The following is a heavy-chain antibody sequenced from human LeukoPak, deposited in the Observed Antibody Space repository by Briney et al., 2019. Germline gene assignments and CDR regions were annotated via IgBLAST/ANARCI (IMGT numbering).Heavy chain of an antibody. CDR1: GFAFSLFA. Sequence: GGSLRLSCEASGFAFSLFAMSWLRQPPGKGLEWVSTINANSGTRSYAASVRGRFTISRDNSKNTVYLQLNTLRADDTAVYYCAKPISGGLAVTADWFDPWGQGTLVVVSS. CDR2: INANSGTR. V-gene: IGHV3-23*01. CDR3: AKPISGGLAVTADWFDP. J-gene: IGHJ5*01. D-gene: IGHD6-19*01.